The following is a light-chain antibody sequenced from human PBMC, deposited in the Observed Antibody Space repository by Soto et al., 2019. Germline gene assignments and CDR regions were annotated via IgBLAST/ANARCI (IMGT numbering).Light chain of an antibody. V-gene: IGLV2-14*01. CDR2: KVS. CDR1: SSDVGSYDF. Sequence: QSALTQPASVSGSPGQSITISCTGTSSDVGSYDFVSWYQQHPGKAPKLMIYKVSNRPSGVSNRFSGSKFDNTASLTISGLQAEDEAHYYCGSYTTSSNYVFGTGTKLTAL. J-gene: IGLJ1*01. CDR3: GSYTTSSNYV.